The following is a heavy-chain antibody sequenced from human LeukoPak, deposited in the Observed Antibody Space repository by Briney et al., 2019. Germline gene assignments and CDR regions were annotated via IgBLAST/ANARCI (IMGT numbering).Heavy chain of an antibody. V-gene: IGHV1-24*01. CDR1: GYTLTELS. J-gene: IGHJ4*02. Sequence: ASVKVSCKVSGYTLTELSMHWVRQAPGKGLEWMGGFDPEDGETIYAQKFQGRVTMTEDTSTDTAYMELSSLRSEDTAVYYCATIGVLRLGELSFFDYWGQGTLVTVSS. CDR3: ATIGVLRLGELSFFDY. CDR2: FDPEDGET. D-gene: IGHD3-16*02.